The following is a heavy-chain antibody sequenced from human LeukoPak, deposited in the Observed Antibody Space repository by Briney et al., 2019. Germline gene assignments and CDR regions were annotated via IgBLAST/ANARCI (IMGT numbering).Heavy chain of an antibody. CDR2: IYYSGST. J-gene: IGHJ4*02. Sequence: SETLSLTCTVSGGSISSSSYYWGWIRQPPGKGLEWIGSIYYSGSTYYNPSLKSRVTISVDTSKNQFSLKLSSVTAADTAVYYCARDRTDIAVAGTFYYWGQGTLVTVSS. V-gene: IGHV4-39*07. CDR3: ARDRTDIAVAGTFYY. D-gene: IGHD6-19*01. CDR1: GGSISSSSYY.